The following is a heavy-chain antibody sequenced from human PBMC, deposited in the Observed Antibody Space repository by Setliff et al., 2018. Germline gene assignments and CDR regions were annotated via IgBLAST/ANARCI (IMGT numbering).Heavy chain of an antibody. CDR3: ARDTTSGWMLTN. Sequence: PGGSLRLSCAASGFTFSRYTINWVRQARGKGLEWVSSISSSSSYIYYTDSVKGRFAISRDNAKNSLYLQMNSLRAEDTAVYYCARDTTSGWMLTNWGQGTLVTVSS. CDR1: GFTFSRYT. V-gene: IGHV3-21*01. D-gene: IGHD6-25*01. J-gene: IGHJ4*02. CDR2: ISSSSSYI.